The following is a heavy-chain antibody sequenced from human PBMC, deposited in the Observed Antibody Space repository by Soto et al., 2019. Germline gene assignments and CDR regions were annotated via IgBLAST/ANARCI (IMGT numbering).Heavy chain of an antibody. J-gene: IGHJ4*02. Sequence: QVQLQESGPGLVKPSETLSLTCTVSGGSISSYYWSWIRQPPGKGLEWIGYIYYSGSTNYNPSLKSRVTISVDTSNNPFSLKLTSVTAADTAVYYCARGYGDYVLDYWGQGTLVTVSS. V-gene: IGHV4-59*08. CDR2: IYYSGST. CDR1: GGSISSYY. CDR3: ARGYGDYVLDY. D-gene: IGHD4-17*01.